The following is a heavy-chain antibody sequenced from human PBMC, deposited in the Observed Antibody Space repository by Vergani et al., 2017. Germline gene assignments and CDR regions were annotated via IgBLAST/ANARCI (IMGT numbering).Heavy chain of an antibody. CDR2: ISYSGST. Sequence: QVQLQESGPGLVKPSQTLSLTCTVSGGSISSGSYYWSWIRQPPGKGLEWVGYISYSGSTNYNPSLKSRVTVSVDTSKNQFSLKLSSVTAADTAVYYCARDTSRFGELSVYMDVWGKGTTVTVSS. V-gene: IGHV4-61*01. CDR3: ARDTSRFGELSVYMDV. CDR1: GGSISSGSYY. D-gene: IGHD3-10*01. J-gene: IGHJ6*03.